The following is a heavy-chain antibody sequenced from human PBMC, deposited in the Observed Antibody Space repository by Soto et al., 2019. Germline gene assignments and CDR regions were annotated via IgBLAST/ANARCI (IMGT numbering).Heavy chain of an antibody. D-gene: IGHD2-15*01. V-gene: IGHV4-39*02. CDR1: GGSISSSSYY. CDR2: IYYSGST. Sequence: SETLSLTCTVSGGSISSSSYYWGWIRQPPGKGLDWIGSIYYSGSTYYNPSLKSRVTISVDTSKNQFSLKLSSVTAADTAVYYCAREVVVVVAATRFYCYVMDVWGQGTTVTVSS. J-gene: IGHJ6*02. CDR3: AREVVVVVAATRFYCYVMDV.